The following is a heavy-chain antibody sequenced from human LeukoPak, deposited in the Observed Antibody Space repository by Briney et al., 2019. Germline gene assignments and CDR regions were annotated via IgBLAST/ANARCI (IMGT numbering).Heavy chain of an antibody. Sequence: PGGSLRLSCAASGFTFSSYWMHWVRRAPGKGLMWVSHINNDGSGTVYADSVEGRFTISRDNAKNTVYLQMNSLRADDTAVYYCVRGLLGPDYWGQGTQVTVSS. D-gene: IGHD7-27*01. J-gene: IGHJ4*02. CDR1: GFTFSSYW. V-gene: IGHV3-74*01. CDR2: INNDGSGT. CDR3: VRGLLGPDY.